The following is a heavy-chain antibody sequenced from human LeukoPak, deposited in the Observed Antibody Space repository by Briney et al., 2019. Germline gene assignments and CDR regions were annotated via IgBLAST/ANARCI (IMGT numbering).Heavy chain of an antibody. CDR2: INHSGST. CDR3: VRGAGGGWLQLGGGYYFDY. V-gene: IGHV4-34*01. Sequence: SETLSLTCAVYGGSFSGYYWSWIRQPPGKGLEWIGEINHSGSTNYNPSLKSRVTISVDTSKNQFSLKLSSVTAATTAVYYCVRGAGGGWLQLGGGYYFDYWGQGTLVTVSS. D-gene: IGHD5-24*01. CDR1: GGSFSGYY. J-gene: IGHJ4*02.